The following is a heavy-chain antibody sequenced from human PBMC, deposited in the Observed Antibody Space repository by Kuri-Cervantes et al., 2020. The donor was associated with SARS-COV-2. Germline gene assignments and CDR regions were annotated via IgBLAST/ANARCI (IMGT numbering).Heavy chain of an antibody. D-gene: IGHD3-10*01. CDR2: INPNSGGT. CDR3: ATGMVRGVIQSYYYGMDV. J-gene: IGHJ6*02. V-gene: IGHV1-2*04. CDR1: GDTFTGYY. Sequence: ASVKVSCKASGDTFTGYYMHWVRQAPGQGREWMGWINPNSGGTNYAQKSQGWVTMTRDTSTSTAYMELSRLRSDDTAVYYCATGMVRGVIQSYYYGMDVWGQGTTVTVSS.